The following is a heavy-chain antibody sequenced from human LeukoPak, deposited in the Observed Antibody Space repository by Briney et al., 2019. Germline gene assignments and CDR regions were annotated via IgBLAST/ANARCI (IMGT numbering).Heavy chain of an antibody. CDR1: GFTFGSFA. CDR2: ISNNGGYT. CDR3: AKQLGYCSDGSCYFPY. J-gene: IGHJ4*02. D-gene: IGHD2-15*01. V-gene: IGHV3-23*01. Sequence: GESLRLSCAASGFTFGSFAMSWVRQAPGKGLEWVSAISNNGGYTYYADSVQGRFTISRDNSKSTLCLQMNSLRAEDTAVCYCAKQLGYCSDGSCYFPYWGQGTLVTVSS.